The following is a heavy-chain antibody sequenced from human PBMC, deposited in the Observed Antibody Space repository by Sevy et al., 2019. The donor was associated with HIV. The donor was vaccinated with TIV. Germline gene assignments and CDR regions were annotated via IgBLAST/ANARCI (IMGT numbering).Heavy chain of an antibody. CDR2: IRSATDGGTT. CDR1: GFDFSNAW. CDR3: ATLSGNYWGDWLDP. J-gene: IGHJ5*02. D-gene: IGHD5-12*01. Sequence: GGSLRLSCAASGFDFSNAWMTWVRQAPGKGLEWVGHIRSATDGGTTDYAAPVKGRFTISRHDSKKTVYLEMNSLKIEDTGVYFCATLSGNYWGDWLDPWGQGTLVTVSS. V-gene: IGHV3-15*01.